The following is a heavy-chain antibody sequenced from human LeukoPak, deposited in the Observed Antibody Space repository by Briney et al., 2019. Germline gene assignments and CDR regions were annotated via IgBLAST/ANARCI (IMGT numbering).Heavy chain of an antibody. Sequence: PGGSLRLSCAASGFSSSSYSMNWVRQAPGKGLEWISYISSSGSTIYYADSLKGRFTISRDNSKNTLYLQMNSLRAEDTAVYYCAKYLSQRYSYGYWGTDYWGQGTLVTVSS. CDR1: GFSSSSYS. V-gene: IGHV3-48*01. D-gene: IGHD5-18*01. CDR3: AKYLSQRYSYGYWGTDY. CDR2: ISSSGSTI. J-gene: IGHJ4*02.